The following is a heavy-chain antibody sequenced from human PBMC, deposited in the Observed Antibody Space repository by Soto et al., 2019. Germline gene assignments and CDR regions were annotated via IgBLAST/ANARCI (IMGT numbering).Heavy chain of an antibody. Sequence: QVQLQESGPGLVKPSGTLSLTCAVSSGSISSSNWWSWVRQPPGKGLEWIGEIYHSGSTNYNPSLKSRVTISVDKSKNQFSLKLSSVTAADTAVYYCAIVVSLFWQLSRGWFDPWGQGTLVTVSS. CDR1: SGSISSSNW. J-gene: IGHJ5*02. D-gene: IGHD3-3*01. CDR2: IYHSGST. CDR3: AIVVSLFWQLSRGWFDP. V-gene: IGHV4-4*02.